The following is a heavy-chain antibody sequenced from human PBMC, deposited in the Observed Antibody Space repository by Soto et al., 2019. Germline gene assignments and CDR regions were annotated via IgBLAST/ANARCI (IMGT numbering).Heavy chain of an antibody. Sequence: SETVSLTCTVSGDSISSSGYYWSWIRQHPGKGLEWIGYIYYSGTTYYNPSLKSRVTISVDTSKNQFYLKLSSVTAADTAVYYCARVGSAHSGIAAALFDYWGQGTLVTVSP. CDR3: ARVGSAHSGIAAALFDY. CDR2: IYYSGTT. D-gene: IGHD6-13*01. J-gene: IGHJ4*02. CDR1: GDSISSSGYY. V-gene: IGHV4-31*03.